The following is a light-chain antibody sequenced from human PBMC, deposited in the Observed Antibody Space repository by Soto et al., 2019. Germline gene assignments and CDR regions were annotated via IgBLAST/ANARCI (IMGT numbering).Light chain of an antibody. CDR2: ENN. J-gene: IGLJ2*01. Sequence: QSVLTHPPSVSAAPGQKVTNSCSGSSSNIGNNYVSWYQQLPGTAPKLLIYENNKRPSGIPDRFSGSKSGTSATLGITGLQTGDEADYYCGTWDSNLSAVVFGGGTKLTVL. CDR1: SSNIGNNY. CDR3: GTWDSNLSAVV. V-gene: IGLV1-51*02.